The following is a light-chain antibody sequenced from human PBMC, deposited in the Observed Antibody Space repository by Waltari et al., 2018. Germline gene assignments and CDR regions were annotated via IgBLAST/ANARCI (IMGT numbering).Light chain of an antibody. CDR3: QKYVSLPAT. CDR1: QSVSKY. V-gene: IGKV3-20*01. CDR2: DAS. Sequence: EIVFTQSPGTLSLSPGERATLSCRASQSVSKYLAWYQQKPGQAPRLLIYDASSRASGIPDRFSGSGSGTDFSLTISRLEPEDFAVYYCQKYVSLPATFGQGTKVEI. J-gene: IGKJ1*01.